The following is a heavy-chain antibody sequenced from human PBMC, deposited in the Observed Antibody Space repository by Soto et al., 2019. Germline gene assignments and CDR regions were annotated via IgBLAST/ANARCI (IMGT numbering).Heavy chain of an antibody. D-gene: IGHD3-10*01. CDR3: ARERRYYGSGSYPYYYYGMDV. J-gene: IGHJ6*02. Sequence: ASVKVSCKASGYTFTSYGISWVRQAPGQGLEWMGWISAYNGNTNYAQKLQGRVTMTTDTSTSTAYMELRSLRSDDTAVYYCARERRYYGSGSYPYYYYGMDVWGQGTTVTVSS. CDR2: ISAYNGNT. V-gene: IGHV1-18*01. CDR1: GYTFTSYG.